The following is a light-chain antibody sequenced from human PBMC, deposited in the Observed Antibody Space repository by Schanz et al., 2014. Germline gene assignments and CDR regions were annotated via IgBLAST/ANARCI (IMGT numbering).Light chain of an antibody. CDR3: RSYTSSGAYV. CDR2: DVS. V-gene: IGLV2-14*02. J-gene: IGLJ1*01. Sequence: QSALTQPASVSGSPGQSITISCTGTSSDVGSYNLVSWYQQHPGKAPKLIIYDVSKRPSGVSDRFSGSNSGNAASLTVSGLQAEDEADYYCRSYTSSGAYVLGSGTKLTVL. CDR1: SSDVGSYNL.